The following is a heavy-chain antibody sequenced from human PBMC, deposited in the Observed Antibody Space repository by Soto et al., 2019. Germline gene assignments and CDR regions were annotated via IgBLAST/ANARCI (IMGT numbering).Heavy chain of an antibody. V-gene: IGHV3-30*18. CDR1: GFTFSSYG. CDR3: AKEGMGSSWPNYYYYYGMDV. Sequence: QVQLVESGGGVVQPGRSLRLSCAASGFTFSSYGMHWVRQAPGKGLEWVAVISYDGSNKYYADSVKGRFTISRDNSKNTMYLQMSSLRAEDTAVYYCAKEGMGSSWPNYYYYYGMDVWGQGTTVTVSS. CDR2: ISYDGSNK. J-gene: IGHJ6*02. D-gene: IGHD6-13*01.